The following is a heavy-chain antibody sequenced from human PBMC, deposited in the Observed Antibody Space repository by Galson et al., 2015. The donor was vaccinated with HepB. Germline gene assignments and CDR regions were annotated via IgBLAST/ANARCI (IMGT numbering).Heavy chain of an antibody. Sequence: SLRLSCAASGFTFSTYAITWVRQAPGKGLEWVSVISGSGATTFYADSVKGRFIIYRDNSKNTVYLQMNSLRADDTAIYYCAKEPPYCGGDCYSVSDVWGQGTLVPVSS. CDR3: AKEPPYCGGDCYSVSDV. J-gene: IGHJ4*02. CDR2: ISGSGATT. V-gene: IGHV3-23*01. CDR1: GFTFSTYA. D-gene: IGHD2-21*02.